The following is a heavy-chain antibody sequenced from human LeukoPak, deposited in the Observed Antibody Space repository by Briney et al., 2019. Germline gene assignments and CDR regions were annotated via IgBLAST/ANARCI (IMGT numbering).Heavy chain of an antibody. J-gene: IGHJ4*02. D-gene: IGHD5-12*01. CDR3: ARVGRDGYNYFDY. CDR2: ISGSGGST. CDR1: GFTFSSYA. Sequence: PGGSLRLSCAASGFTFSSYAMSWVRQAPGKGLEWVSAISGSGGSTYYAASVKGRFTISRDNSKNTLYLQMGSLRAEDMAVYYCARVGRDGYNYFDYWGQGTLVTVSS. V-gene: IGHV3-23*01.